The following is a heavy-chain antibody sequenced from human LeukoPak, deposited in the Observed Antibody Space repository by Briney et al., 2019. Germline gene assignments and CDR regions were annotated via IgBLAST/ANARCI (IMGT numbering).Heavy chain of an antibody. CDR2: ITTAGDT. J-gene: IGHJ4*02. Sequence: GGSLRLSCAASGFTFSSSDMHWVRQVPGKGLKWVSSITTAGDTYSPGSVRGRFTISRENAKNSFYLQMNSLRAEDTAVYYCAVGVSFDYWGQGTLVTVSS. D-gene: IGHD3-16*01. CDR1: GFTFSSSD. CDR3: AVGVSFDY. V-gene: IGHV3-13*01.